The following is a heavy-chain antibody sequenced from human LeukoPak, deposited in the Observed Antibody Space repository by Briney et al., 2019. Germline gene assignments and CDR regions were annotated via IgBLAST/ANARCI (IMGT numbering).Heavy chain of an antibody. CDR1: GFTFSSYA. V-gene: IGHV3-30-3*01. Sequence: GRSLRLSCAASGFTFSSYAMHWVRQAPGKGLEWVAVISYDGSNKYYADSVKGRFTISRDNSKNTLYLQMNSLRAEDTAVYYCARSEKYSYGLFDYWGQGTLVTVSS. J-gene: IGHJ4*02. CDR2: ISYDGSNK. D-gene: IGHD5-18*01. CDR3: ARSEKYSYGLFDY.